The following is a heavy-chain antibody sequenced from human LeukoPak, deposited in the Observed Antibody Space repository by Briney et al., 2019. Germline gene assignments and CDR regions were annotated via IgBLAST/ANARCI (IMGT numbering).Heavy chain of an antibody. CDR1: GFTFSYAW. J-gene: IGHJ4*02. D-gene: IGHD3-16*01. V-gene: IGHV3-15*01. Sequence: GGSLRLSCAASGFTFSYAWMSWARQAPGKGLEWVGRIKSESDGATSDYDAAVKGRFIITRDDSKNTLYLQMNSLKVEDTAVYYCSSPPLQYRGAYWGGYWGQGTLVSVSS. CDR2: IKSESDGATS. CDR3: SSPPLQYRGAYWGGY.